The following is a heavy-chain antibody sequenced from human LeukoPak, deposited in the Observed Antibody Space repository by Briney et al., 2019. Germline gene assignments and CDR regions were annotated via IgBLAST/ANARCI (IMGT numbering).Heavy chain of an antibody. CDR1: GGTFSGYG. Sequence: ASVKVSCKASGGTFSGYGISWVRQAPGQGLEWMGRISPIFEIANYAQKFQGRVTITADKSTSTAYMELSSLRSEDSAIYYCAREFKQSNWNDGHWFDPWGQGTLVTVSS. V-gene: IGHV1-69*04. CDR2: ISPIFEIA. D-gene: IGHD1-20*01. J-gene: IGHJ5*02. CDR3: AREFKQSNWNDGHWFDP.